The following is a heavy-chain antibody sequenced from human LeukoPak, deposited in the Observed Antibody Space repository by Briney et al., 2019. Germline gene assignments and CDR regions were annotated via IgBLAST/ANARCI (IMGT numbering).Heavy chain of an antibody. D-gene: IGHD2-2*01. J-gene: IGHJ2*01. CDR1: GGSFSGYY. CDR3: ARASCSSTSCSRGWYFDL. CDR2: INHSGST. Sequence: SETLSLTCAVYGGSFSGYYWSRIRQPPGKGLEWIGEINHSGSTNYNPSLKSRVTISVDTSKNQFSLKLSSVTAADTAVYYCARASCSSTSCSRGWYFDLWGRGTLVTVSS. V-gene: IGHV4-34*01.